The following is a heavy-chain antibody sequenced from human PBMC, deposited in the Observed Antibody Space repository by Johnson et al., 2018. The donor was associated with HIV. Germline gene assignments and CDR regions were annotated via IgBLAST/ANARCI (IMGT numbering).Heavy chain of an antibody. CDR3: ARDWGGYCSGGSCYGDAFDI. CDR1: GFTFRNYL. D-gene: IGHD2-15*01. Sequence: LVESGGGLVQPGGSLRLSCAASGFTFRNYLMSWVRQAPGKGLEWVANIKEDGSEKFYVDSVKGRFTISRDNAKNSLYLQMNSLRAEDTAVYYCARDWGGYCSGGSCYGDAFDIWGQGTRVTVSS. J-gene: IGHJ3*02. CDR2: IKEDGSEK. V-gene: IGHV3-7*01.